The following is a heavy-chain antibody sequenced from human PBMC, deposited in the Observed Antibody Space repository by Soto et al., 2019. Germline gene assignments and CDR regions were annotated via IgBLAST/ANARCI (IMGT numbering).Heavy chain of an antibody. D-gene: IGHD6-13*01. CDR1: GYSFTSYW. V-gene: IGHV5-51*01. Sequence: ESLKISFKGSGYSFTSYWIGWVRQMPGKGLEWMGIIYPGDSYTNYSPSFQGHVTISADKSISTAYLQWSSLKASDTATYYCARPQIAAAGSDGMDVWGQGTTVTVSS. CDR2: IYPGDSYT. J-gene: IGHJ6*02. CDR3: ARPQIAAAGSDGMDV.